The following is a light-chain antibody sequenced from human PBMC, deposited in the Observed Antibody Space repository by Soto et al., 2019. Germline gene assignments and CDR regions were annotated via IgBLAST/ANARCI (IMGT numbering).Light chain of an antibody. V-gene: IGKV3-20*01. CDR2: DVS. Sequence: EIVLTQSPGTLSLSPGERATLSCRSSHSVSSNYLAWYQQKPGQAPRLLIYDVSSRATCIPDRFSGSGSGTDFTLTISRLETVDFAVYYCQQYGISPTFGQGTKVEIK. CDR1: HSVSSNY. J-gene: IGKJ1*01. CDR3: QQYGISPT.